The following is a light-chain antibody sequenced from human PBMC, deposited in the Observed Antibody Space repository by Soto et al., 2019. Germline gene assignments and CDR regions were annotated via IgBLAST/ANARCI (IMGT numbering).Light chain of an antibody. Sequence: EILMTQSPDSLSVSPGETATLSCRASQSLNTDLAWYQQKPGQAPRLLLYGASTRATGISTRFSGGGSGTEFTLTISGLQSEDYAVYYCQQYKSWPPITFGQGTRLEI. CDR3: QQYKSWPPIT. V-gene: IGKV3-15*01. CDR2: GAS. CDR1: QSLNTD. J-gene: IGKJ5*01.